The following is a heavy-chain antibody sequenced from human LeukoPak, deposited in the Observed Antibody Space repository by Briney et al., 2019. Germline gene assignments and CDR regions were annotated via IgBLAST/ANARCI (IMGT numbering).Heavy chain of an antibody. CDR3: ARLMGSGFLALSTRMQLSWFDP. CDR1: GYTFTRYV. J-gene: IGHJ5*02. CDR2: MKPNSGKT. D-gene: IGHD3-3*01. Sequence: ASGSVSGKAAGYTFTRYVINWVGQSAGQGGEGRGGMKPNSGKTGYARKFQGRATMTMTPSTSTAYMALSSFRSAATAVYSCARLMGSGFLALSTRMQLSWFDPWGQGTLVTVSS. V-gene: IGHV1-8*01.